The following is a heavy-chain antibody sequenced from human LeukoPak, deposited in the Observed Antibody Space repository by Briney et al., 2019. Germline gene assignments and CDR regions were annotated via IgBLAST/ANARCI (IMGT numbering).Heavy chain of an antibody. V-gene: IGHV1-8*01. Sequence: EASVKVSCTASGYTFTSYDINWVRQATGQGLEWMGCRNPNSGNTGYAQKFQGRVTMTRNTSISTAYMELSSLRSEDTAVYYCARGWYSGYDLVTYYYYYYYMDVWGKGTTVTVSS. CDR2: RNPNSGNT. CDR1: GYTFTSYD. CDR3: ARGWYSGYDLVTYYYYYYYMDV. D-gene: IGHD5-12*01. J-gene: IGHJ6*03.